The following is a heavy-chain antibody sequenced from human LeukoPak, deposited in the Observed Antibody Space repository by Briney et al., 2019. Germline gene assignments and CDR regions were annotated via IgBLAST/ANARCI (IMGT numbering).Heavy chain of an antibody. CDR1: VYTFTSYG. V-gene: IGHV1-18*01. CDR3: ATNGLRYFDWLPRFDY. J-gene: IGHJ4*02. CDR2: ISAYNGNT. Sequence: ASVTVSFKSSVYTFTSYGISWVRQAPGQGLAWMGWISAYNGNTNYAQKLQGRVTMTTDTSTSTAYMELRSLRSDDTAVYYCATNGLRYFDWLPRFDYWGQGTLVTVSS. D-gene: IGHD3-9*01.